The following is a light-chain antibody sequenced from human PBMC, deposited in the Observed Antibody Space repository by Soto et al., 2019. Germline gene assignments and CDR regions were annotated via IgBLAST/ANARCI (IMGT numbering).Light chain of an antibody. CDR2: AAS. J-gene: IGKJ1*01. CDR3: QQSYSTPGT. Sequence: DIPMTQSPSSLSASVGDRVTITCRASQSISSYLNWYQQKPGKAPKLLIYAASSLLSGVPSRFSGSGSGTDFPLTISSLQPEDFATYYCQQSYSTPGTFGQGTKVEIK. CDR1: QSISSY. V-gene: IGKV1-39*01.